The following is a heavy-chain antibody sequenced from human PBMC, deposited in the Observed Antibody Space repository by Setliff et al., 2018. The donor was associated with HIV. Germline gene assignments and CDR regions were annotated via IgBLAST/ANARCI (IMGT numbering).Heavy chain of an antibody. Sequence: ASVKVSCKASGYTFTSYDINWVRQATGQGLEWMGWMNPNSGNTGYAQKFQGRVTMTRNTSISTAYMELSSLRSEDTAVYYCARVGAPRYYMDVWGKGTTVTVSS. V-gene: IGHV1-8*01. CDR2: MNPNSGNT. CDR3: ARVGAPRYYMDV. D-gene: IGHD1-26*01. CDR1: GYTFTSYD. J-gene: IGHJ6*03.